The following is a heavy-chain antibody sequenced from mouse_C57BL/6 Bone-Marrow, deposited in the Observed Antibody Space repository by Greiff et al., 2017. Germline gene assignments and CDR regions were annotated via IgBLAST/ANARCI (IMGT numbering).Heavy chain of an antibody. CDR2: ISSGGDYI. J-gene: IGHJ2*01. CDR3: TREDPYSNLYFDY. V-gene: IGHV5-9-1*02. CDR1: GFTFSSYA. D-gene: IGHD2-5*01. Sequence: VKVVESGEGLVKPGGSLKLSCAASGFTFSSYAMSWVRQTPEKRLEWVAYISSGGDYIYYADTVKGRFTISRDDARNTLYLQMSSLKSEDTAMYYCTREDPYSNLYFDYWGQGTTLTVSS.